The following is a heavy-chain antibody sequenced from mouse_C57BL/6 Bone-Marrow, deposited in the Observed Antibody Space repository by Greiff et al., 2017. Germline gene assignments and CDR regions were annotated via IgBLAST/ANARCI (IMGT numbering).Heavy chain of an antibody. Sequence: EVKVVESGGGLVKPGGSLKLSCAASGFTFSDYGMHWVRQAPEKGLEWVAYISSGSSTIYYADTVKGRFTISRDNAKNTLFLQMTSLRSEDTAMYYCARGTGEVDYWGQGTSVTVSS. CDR3: ARGTGEVDY. V-gene: IGHV5-17*01. CDR2: ISSGSSTI. CDR1: GFTFSDYG. J-gene: IGHJ4*01. D-gene: IGHD3-3*01.